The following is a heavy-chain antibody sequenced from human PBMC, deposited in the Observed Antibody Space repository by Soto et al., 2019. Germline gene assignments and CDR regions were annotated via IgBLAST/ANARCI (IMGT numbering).Heavy chain of an antibody. CDR1: GGSISSGGYY. V-gene: IGHV4-31*03. CDR2: IYYSGST. CDR3: ARDTGAYYYDSSGYRDYFDY. J-gene: IGHJ4*02. Sequence: QMHLQESGPGLVKPSQTLSLTCTVSGGSISSGGYYWNWIRQHPGKGLEWIGYIYYSGSTYYNPSLKSRVTISVDTSKNQFSLQLSSVTAADTAVYYCARDTGAYYYDSSGYRDYFDYWGQGTLVTVSS. D-gene: IGHD3-22*01.